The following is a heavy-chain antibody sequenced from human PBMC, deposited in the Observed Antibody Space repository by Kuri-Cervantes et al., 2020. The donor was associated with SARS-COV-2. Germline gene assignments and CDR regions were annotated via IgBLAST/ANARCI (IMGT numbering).Heavy chain of an antibody. V-gene: IGHV4-34*01. CDR3: ASYSGWFDP. Sequence: GSLRLSCALYYGTLTGYQWSWIRQPPGKGLEWIGEINHSGSTNYNPSLKSRVTISVDTSKNQFSLKLSSVTAADTAVYYCASYSGWFDPWGQGTLVTVSS. J-gene: IGHJ5*02. CDR2: INHSGST. CDR1: YGTLTGYQ. D-gene: IGHD2-15*01.